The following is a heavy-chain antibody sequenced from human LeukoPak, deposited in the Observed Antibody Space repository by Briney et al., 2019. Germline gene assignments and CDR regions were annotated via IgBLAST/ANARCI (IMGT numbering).Heavy chain of an antibody. CDR1: GYTFTSYG. CDR2: ISAYNGNT. CDR3: ARDGESWNDYVWGSYRYTGAFDY. D-gene: IGHD3-16*02. J-gene: IGHJ4*02. V-gene: IGHV1-18*01. Sequence: ASVKVSCKASGYTFTSYGISWVRQAPGQGLEWMGLISAYNGNTNYAQKLQGRVTMTTDTSTSTAYMELRSLRSDDTAVYYCARDGESWNDYVWGSYRYTGAFDYWGQGTLVTVSS.